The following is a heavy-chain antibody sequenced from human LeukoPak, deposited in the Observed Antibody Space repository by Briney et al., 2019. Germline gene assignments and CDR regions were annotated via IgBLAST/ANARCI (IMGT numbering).Heavy chain of an antibody. CDR1: GFTFSSYG. V-gene: IGHV3-23*01. J-gene: IGHJ4*02. CDR2: ITGRGDYT. CDR3: AKSFSGAAAGTVFDY. D-gene: IGHD6-13*01. Sequence: GGSLRLSCAASGFTFSSYGMLCLPQSPGKGLEWVSAITGRGDYTYNADSVKGRFTISRDNSKNTLYLQMNSLGADDTAVYYCAKSFSGAAAGTVFDYWGQGTLVTVSS.